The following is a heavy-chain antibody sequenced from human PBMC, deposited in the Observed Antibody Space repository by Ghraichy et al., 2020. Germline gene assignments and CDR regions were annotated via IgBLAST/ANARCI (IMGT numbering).Heavy chain of an antibody. CDR3: ARSPDYMGRGNFDY. CDR1: GGSISSYY. D-gene: IGHD4-11*01. V-gene: IGHV4-59*01. J-gene: IGHJ4*02. CDR2: IYYSGST. Sequence: SETLSLTCTVSGGSISSYYWSWIRQPPGKGLEWIGYIYYSGSTNYNPSLKSRVTISVDTSKNQFSLKLSSVTAADTAVYYCARSPDYMGRGNFDYWGQGTLVTVSS.